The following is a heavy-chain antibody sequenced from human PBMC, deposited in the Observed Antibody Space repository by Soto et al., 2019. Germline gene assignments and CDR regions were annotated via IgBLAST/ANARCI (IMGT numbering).Heavy chain of an antibody. V-gene: IGHV3-23*01. J-gene: IGHJ4*02. CDR2: ISGSGGST. CDR3: AKDGLGLIAVAAEDY. D-gene: IGHD6-19*01. Sequence: GGSLRLSCAASGFTFSSYAMSWVRQAPGKGLEWVSAISGSGGSTYYADSVKGRFTISRDNSKNTLYLQMNSLRAEDTAVYYCAKDGLGLIAVAAEDYWGQGTLVTVSS. CDR1: GFTFSSYA.